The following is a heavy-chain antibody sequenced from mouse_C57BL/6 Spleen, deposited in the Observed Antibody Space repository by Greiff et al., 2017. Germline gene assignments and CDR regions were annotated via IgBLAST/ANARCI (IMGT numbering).Heavy chain of an antibody. CDR1: GYTFTDYN. CDR3: ARTLYYYGSSYGGFAY. CDR2: INPTNGGP. V-gene: IGHV1-22*01. J-gene: IGHJ3*01. Sequence: VQLKESGPELVKPGASVKMSCKASGYTFTDYNMHWVKQSHGKSLEWIGIINPTNGGPSYNKKFKGKATLTVNKSASTAYMELRSLTSEDSAVYYCARTLYYYGSSYGGFAYWGQGTLVTVSA. D-gene: IGHD1-1*01.